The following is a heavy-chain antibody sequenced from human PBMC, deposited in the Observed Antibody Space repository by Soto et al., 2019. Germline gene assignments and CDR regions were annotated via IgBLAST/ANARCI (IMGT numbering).Heavy chain of an antibody. D-gene: IGHD1-26*01. V-gene: IGHV3-30*18. Sequence: QVQLVESGGGVVQPGRSLRLSCAASGFTFRSYGMHWVRQAPGKGLEWVAVILYDGSNEYYADSVKGRFTISRDNSKNTLYLQMSSLRVGDTGVYYCAKGGQFDYWGQGTLVTVSS. CDR3: AKGGQFDY. CDR2: ILYDGSNE. J-gene: IGHJ4*02. CDR1: GFTFRSYG.